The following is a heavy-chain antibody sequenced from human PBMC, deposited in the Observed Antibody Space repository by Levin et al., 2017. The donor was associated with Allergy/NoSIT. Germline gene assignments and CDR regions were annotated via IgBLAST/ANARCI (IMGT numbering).Heavy chain of an antibody. D-gene: IGHD3-10*01. J-gene: IGHJ4*02. CDR2: IKQDGSEK. CDR1: GFTFGSYW. CDR3: AREEHTLVRGVTPFDY. Sequence: LGESLKISCAASGFTFGSYWMSWVRQAPGKGLEWVANIKQDGSEKYYVDSVKGRFTISRDNAKNSLSLQMNSLRAEDTAVYFCAREEHTLVRGVTPFDYWGQGTLVTVSS. V-gene: IGHV3-7*01.